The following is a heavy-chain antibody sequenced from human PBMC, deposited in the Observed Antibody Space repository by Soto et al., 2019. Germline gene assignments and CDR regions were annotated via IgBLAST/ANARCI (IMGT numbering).Heavy chain of an antibody. CDR2: IIPIFGTA. V-gene: IGHV1-69*06. D-gene: IGHD3-22*01. CDR3: ALEVYIYDNSGYCPNYSGLAV. Sequence: QQETGKGVEWMGGIIPIFGTANYAQKFQGRVTITADKSTSTAYMELSSLRSEDTAVYYCALEVYIYDNSGYCPNYSGLAVWGQGSTVTVSS. J-gene: IGHJ6*02.